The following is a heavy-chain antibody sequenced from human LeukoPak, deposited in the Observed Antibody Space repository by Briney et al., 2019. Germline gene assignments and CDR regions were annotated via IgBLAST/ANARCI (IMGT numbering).Heavy chain of an antibody. CDR1: GLTVSSNY. CDR2: IYSGGST. CDR3: ARDRRARTTAYYFDY. D-gene: IGHD4-17*01. Sequence: PGGSLRLSCAASGLTVSSNYMSWVRQAPGKGLEWVSVIYSGGSTYYADSVKGRFTISRDNSKNTLYLQMNSLRAEDTAVYYCARDRRARTTAYYFDYWGQGTLVTVSS. V-gene: IGHV3-66*01. J-gene: IGHJ4*02.